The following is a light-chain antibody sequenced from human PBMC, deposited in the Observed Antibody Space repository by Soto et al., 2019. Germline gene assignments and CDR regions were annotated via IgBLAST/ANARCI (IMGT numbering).Light chain of an antibody. CDR2: GAS. CDR1: QSVSSN. CDR3: QQRGNWPS. J-gene: IGKJ4*01. Sequence: EIVMTQSPATLSVSPGERATLSCRASQSVSSNLAWYQQKPGQAPRLLIYGASSRATGIPDRFSGSGSGTDFTLTISSLEPEDFALYYCQQRGNWPSFGGGTKVDI. V-gene: IGKV3-11*01.